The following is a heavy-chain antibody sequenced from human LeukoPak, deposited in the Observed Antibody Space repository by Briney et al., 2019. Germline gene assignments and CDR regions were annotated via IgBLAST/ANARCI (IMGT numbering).Heavy chain of an antibody. CDR3: ARLVRGSHYDFWSGYLDFDY. V-gene: IGHV1-8*01. CDR2: MNPNSGNT. D-gene: IGHD3-3*01. J-gene: IGHJ4*02. CDR1: GYTFTSYD. Sequence: ASVKVSCKASGYTFTSYDINWVRQATGQGPEWMGWMNPNSGNTGYAQKFQGRVTMTRNTSISTAYMELSSLRSEDTAVYYCARLVRGSHYDFWSGYLDFDYWGQGTLVTVSS.